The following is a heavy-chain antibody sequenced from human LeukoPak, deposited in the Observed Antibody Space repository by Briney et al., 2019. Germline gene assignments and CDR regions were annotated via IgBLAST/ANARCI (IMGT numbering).Heavy chain of an antibody. V-gene: IGHV4-4*07. CDR3: AGYAGSGSYPDY. CDR1: GGSISSYY. Sequence: SETLSLTCTVSGGSISSYYWSWIRQPAGKGLEWIGRIYTSGSTNYNPSLKSRVTMSVDTSKNQFSLKLSSVAAADTAVYYCAGYAGSGSYPDYWGQGTLVTVSS. CDR2: IYTSGST. D-gene: IGHD3-10*01. J-gene: IGHJ4*02.